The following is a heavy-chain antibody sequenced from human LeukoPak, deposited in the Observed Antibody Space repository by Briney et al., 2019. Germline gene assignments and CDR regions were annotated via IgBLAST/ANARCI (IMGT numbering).Heavy chain of an antibody. CDR3: ARDLAYSRLDY. Sequence: GGSLRLSCAASGFTFSDYWMQWVRQAPGKGLEWVANIRQDGNEKYYVDSVKGRFTIFRDNAENSLYLQMNSLRVEDTAFYYCARDLAYSRLDYWGQGMLVTVSS. J-gene: IGHJ4*02. CDR2: IRQDGNEK. D-gene: IGHD5-18*01. CDR1: GFTFSDYW. V-gene: IGHV3-7*01.